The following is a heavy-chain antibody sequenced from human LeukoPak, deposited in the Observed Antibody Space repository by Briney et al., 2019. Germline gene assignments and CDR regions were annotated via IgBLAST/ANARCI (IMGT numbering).Heavy chain of an antibody. CDR1: GGSISGYY. CDR3: ARGRRWLRQIDT. D-gene: IGHD5-24*01. J-gene: IGHJ5*02. V-gene: IGHV4-59*01. Sequence: SETLSLTCTVSGGSISGYYWSWIRQPPGKGLEWIGYIFSSGSALYNPSLKSRVTMSGDTSKSQISLKVTSVTAADTAVYYCARGRRWLRQIDTWGQGTLVTVSS. CDR2: IFSSGSA.